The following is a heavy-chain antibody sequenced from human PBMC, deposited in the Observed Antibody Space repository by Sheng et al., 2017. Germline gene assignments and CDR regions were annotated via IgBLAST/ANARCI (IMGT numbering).Heavy chain of an antibody. D-gene: IGHD4-17*01. CDR1: GFSISSGYY. CDR2: IFHTGTT. J-gene: IGHJ4*02. Sequence: QVQLQESGPGLVKPSETLSLRCTVSGFSISSGYYWGWIRQPPGKGLEWIGSIFHTGTTYYNPSLKSRITISVDTSNNQFSLRLSSVTAADTAVYYCARVATVNQPTPFVTTWGQGTLVHRLL. V-gene: IGHV4-38-2*02. CDR3: ARVATVNQPTPFVTT.